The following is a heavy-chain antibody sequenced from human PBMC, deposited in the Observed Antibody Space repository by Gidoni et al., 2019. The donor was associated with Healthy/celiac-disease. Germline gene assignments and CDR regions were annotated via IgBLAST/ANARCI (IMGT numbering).Heavy chain of an antibody. V-gene: IGHV3-30-3*01. CDR1: GFTFSSYA. D-gene: IGHD3-3*01. CDR3: ARDLFRRAGPFDY. CDR2: ISYDGSNK. J-gene: IGHJ4*02. Sequence: QVQLVESGGGVVQPGRSLRLSCAASGFTFSSYAMHWVRQAPGKGLEWLAVISYDGSNKYYADSVKGRFTISRDNSKNTLYLQMNSLRAEDTAVYYCARDLFRRAGPFDYWGQGTLVTVSS.